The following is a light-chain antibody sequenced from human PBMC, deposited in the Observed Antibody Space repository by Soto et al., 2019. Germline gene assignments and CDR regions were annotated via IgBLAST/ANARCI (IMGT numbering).Light chain of an antibody. J-gene: IGKJ4*02. CDR3: HQYTASPRT. Sequence: EIVLTQSPATLSLSPGERATLSCEASQTISSSQLAWYQQKPDLAPRLLIYDVSSRATGIPDRFSGSGSWTDVSLTISRVTPDDVAVYYCHQYTASPRTFGGGTKVEIK. CDR1: QTISSSQ. V-gene: IGKV3D-20*01. CDR2: DVS.